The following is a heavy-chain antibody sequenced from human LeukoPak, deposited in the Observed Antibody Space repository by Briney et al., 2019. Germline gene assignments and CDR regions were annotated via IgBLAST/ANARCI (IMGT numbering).Heavy chain of an antibody. CDR2: ISGSGGST. Sequence: PGGSLRLSCAASGFTFSSCGMSWVRQAPGKGLEWVSAISGSGGSTYYADSVKGRFTISRDNSKNTLYLQMNSLRAEDTAVYYCAKDGDRIVGATNWFDPWGQGTLVTVSS. J-gene: IGHJ5*02. D-gene: IGHD1-26*01. V-gene: IGHV3-23*01. CDR3: AKDGDRIVGATNWFDP. CDR1: GFTFSSCG.